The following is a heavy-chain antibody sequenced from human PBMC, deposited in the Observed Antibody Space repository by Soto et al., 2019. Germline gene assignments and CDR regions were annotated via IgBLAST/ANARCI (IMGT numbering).Heavy chain of an antibody. CDR3: ARENSRISPRLFQH. J-gene: IGHJ1*01. Sequence: GGPLRLSCVASGFIFRDYAMHWARPAPGKGLEWVALISPAGTNQYYADSAKGRFTISRDNSKNTLYLQMNSLRPEDTGLYYCARENSRISPRLFQHWGHGTLVTVSS. CDR1: GFIFRDYA. V-gene: IGHV3-30-3*01. D-gene: IGHD6-6*01. CDR2: ISPAGTNQ.